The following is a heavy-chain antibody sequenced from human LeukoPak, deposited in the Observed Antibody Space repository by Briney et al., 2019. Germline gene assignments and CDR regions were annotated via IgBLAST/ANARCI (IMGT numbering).Heavy chain of an antibody. CDR2: ISAYNGNT. D-gene: IGHD3-10*01. CDR1: GYTFTSYG. CDR3: ATDVLLWFGESIGGVY. J-gene: IGHJ4*02. Sequence: ASVKVSCKASGYTFTSYGISWVRQAPGQGLEWMGWISAYNGNTNYAQKLQGRVTMTTDTSTSTAYMELRSLRSEDTAVYYCATDVLLWFGESIGGVYRGQGTLVTVSS. V-gene: IGHV1-18*01.